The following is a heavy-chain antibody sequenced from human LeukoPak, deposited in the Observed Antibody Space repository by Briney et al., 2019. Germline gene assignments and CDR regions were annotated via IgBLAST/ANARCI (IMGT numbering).Heavy chain of an antibody. CDR2: IISRTSGGAT. J-gene: IGHJ4*02. CDR3: TTSRYSYDVTGYSYFDY. V-gene: IGHV3-15*01. CDR1: GLSFSNAG. Sequence: GGSLRLSCTASGLSFSNAGMSWFRQAQGKGLEWVGRIISRTSGGATDYAAPVRGRFTISRDDSQNTLYLQMNSLKTEDTAVYYCTTSRYSYDVTGYSYFDYWGQGIPVTVSS. D-gene: IGHD3-22*01.